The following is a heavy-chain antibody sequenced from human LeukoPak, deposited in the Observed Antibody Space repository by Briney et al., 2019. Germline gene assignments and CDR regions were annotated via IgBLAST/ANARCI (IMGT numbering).Heavy chain of an antibody. CDR2: INPNSGDT. CDR1: GYTLTVYY. J-gene: IGHJ4*02. Sequence: GASVKVSCKASGYTLTVYYIHWVRQAPGQGLEWMGRINPNSGDTNFAQKFQGRVTMTRDTSISTAYMDLSSLTFEDTAVYYCARGPPNWGMVGYWGQGTLVTVSS. V-gene: IGHV1-2*06. D-gene: IGHD7-27*01. CDR3: ARGPPNWGMVGY.